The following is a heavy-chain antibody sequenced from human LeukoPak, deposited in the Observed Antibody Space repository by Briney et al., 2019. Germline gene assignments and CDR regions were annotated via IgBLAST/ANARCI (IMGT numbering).Heavy chain of an antibody. CDR3: ATGIAARPGGSFDY. D-gene: IGHD6-6*01. CDR2: ISSSGSTI. J-gene: IGHJ4*02. CDR1: GFTFSSYE. V-gene: IGHV3-48*03. Sequence: PGGSLRLSCAASGFTFSSYEMNWVRQAPGKGLEWVSYISSSGSTIYYADSVKGRFTISRDNAKNSLYLQTNSLRAEDTAVYYCATGIAARPGGSFDYWGQGTLVTVSS.